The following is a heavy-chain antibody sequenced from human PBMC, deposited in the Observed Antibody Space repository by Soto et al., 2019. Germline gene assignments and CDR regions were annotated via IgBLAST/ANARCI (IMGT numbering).Heavy chain of an antibody. CDR3: ARDLNYGFHDY. V-gene: IGHV4-38-2*02. CDR1: GYSIIDGYY. Sequence: PSETLSLTCAVSGYSIIDGYYWGWIRHPPGKGLEWIGSISRRGSTYYNPSLKGRVIISVDTSKNQFSLKLSSVTAADTAIFYCARDLNYGFHDYWGQGTQVTVSS. CDR2: ISRRGST. D-gene: IGHD3-16*01. J-gene: IGHJ4*02.